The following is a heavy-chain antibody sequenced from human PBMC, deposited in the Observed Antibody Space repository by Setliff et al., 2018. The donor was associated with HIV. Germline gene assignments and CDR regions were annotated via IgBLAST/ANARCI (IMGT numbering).Heavy chain of an antibody. V-gene: IGHV4-59*08. D-gene: IGHD5-18*01. CDR2: VFYTGTT. CDR1: GASINSHY. CDR3: ARHARYGAFL. Sequence: SETLSLTCSVSGASINSHYWSWVRQPPGKGLEWIGYVFYTGTTTYNTSLKSRVTISVDRSQNQFFLKLKSVTATDTAVYYCARHARYGAFLWGQGSRVTVSS. J-gene: IGHJ4*02.